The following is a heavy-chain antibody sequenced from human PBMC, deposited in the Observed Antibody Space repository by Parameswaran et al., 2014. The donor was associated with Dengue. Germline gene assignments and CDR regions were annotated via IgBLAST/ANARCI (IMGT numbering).Heavy chain of an antibody. CDR3: ASGSSPYAGAQFDY. CDR1: GFTFSSYS. D-gene: IGHD6-6*01. J-gene: IGHJ4*02. Sequence: GESLKISCAASGFTFSSYSMNWVRLAPGKGLEWVSSISSSSSYIYYADSVKGRFTISRDNAKNSLYLQMNSLRAEDTAVYYCASGSSPYAGAQFDYWGQGTLVTVSS. CDR2: ISSSSSYI. V-gene: IGHV3-21*01.